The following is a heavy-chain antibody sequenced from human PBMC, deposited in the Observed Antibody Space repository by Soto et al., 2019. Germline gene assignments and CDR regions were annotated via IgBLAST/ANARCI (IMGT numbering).Heavy chain of an antibody. V-gene: IGHV3-30*18. J-gene: IGHJ4*02. D-gene: IGHD6-6*01. CDR1: GFTFSSYG. Sequence: PVGSLRLSCAASGFTFSSYGMHWVRQAPGKGLEWVAVISYDGSNKYYADSVKGRFTISRDNSKNTLYLQMNSLRAEDTAVYYCAKDGGSSSSFCFDYWGQGTLVTVSS. CDR3: AKDGGSSSSFCFDY. CDR2: ISYDGSNK.